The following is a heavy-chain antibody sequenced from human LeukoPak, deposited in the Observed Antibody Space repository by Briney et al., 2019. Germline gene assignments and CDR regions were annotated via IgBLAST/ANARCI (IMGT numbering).Heavy chain of an antibody. Sequence: PSGTLSLTCAVSGGSISSTNWWSWVRQPPGKGLEWIGSIYYSGSTYYNPSLKSRVTISVDTSKNQFSLKLSSVTAADTAVYYCARGIVVVPAANRLDYWGQGTLVTVSS. CDR1: GGSISSTNW. J-gene: IGHJ4*02. D-gene: IGHD2-2*01. CDR2: IYYSGST. CDR3: ARGIVVVPAANRLDY. V-gene: IGHV4-4*02.